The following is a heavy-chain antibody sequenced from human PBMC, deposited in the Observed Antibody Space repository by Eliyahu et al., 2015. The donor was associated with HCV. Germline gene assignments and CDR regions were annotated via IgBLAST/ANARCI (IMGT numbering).Heavy chain of an antibody. D-gene: IGHD4-23*01. Sequence: EVQLVESGGGLVHPGGSRRLSCAASGFTFSAYWMAWVRQVPGKGLEWVAQISRDGSEKYYGESLWGRSTISRDNAHNSLFLEVNTLRDEDTAIYHCARDVDGGTFEYWGPGTLVTVSS. CDR3: ARDVDGGTFEY. V-gene: IGHV3-7*03. J-gene: IGHJ4*02. CDR1: GFTFSAYW. CDR2: ISRDGSEK.